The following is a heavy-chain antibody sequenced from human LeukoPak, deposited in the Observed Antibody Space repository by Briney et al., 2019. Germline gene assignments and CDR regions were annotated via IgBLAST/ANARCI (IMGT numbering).Heavy chain of an antibody. CDR3: ARQRAAGANYDY. CDR1: GGSVSSYY. J-gene: IGHJ4*02. D-gene: IGHD6-13*01. V-gene: IGHV4-4*07. Sequence: NPSETLSLTCTVSGGSVSSYYWSWIRQPAGKGLEWIGRIYTSGSTNYNPSLKSRVTISVDTSKNQFSLKLSSVTAADTAVYYCARQRAAGANYDYWGQGTLVTVSS. CDR2: IYTSGST.